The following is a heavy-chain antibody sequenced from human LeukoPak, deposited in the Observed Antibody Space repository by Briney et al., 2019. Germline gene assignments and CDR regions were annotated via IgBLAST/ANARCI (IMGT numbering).Heavy chain of an antibody. CDR3: AKARLNCSSTSCYASSFDY. Sequence: GGSLRLSCAASGFTFSSYSMNWVRQAPGKGLEWVSAISGSGGSTYYADSVKGRFTISRDNSKNTLYLQMNSLRAEDTAVYYCAKARLNCSSTSCYASSFDYWGQGTLVTVSS. J-gene: IGHJ4*02. CDR2: ISGSGGST. CDR1: GFTFSSYS. V-gene: IGHV3-23*01. D-gene: IGHD2-2*01.